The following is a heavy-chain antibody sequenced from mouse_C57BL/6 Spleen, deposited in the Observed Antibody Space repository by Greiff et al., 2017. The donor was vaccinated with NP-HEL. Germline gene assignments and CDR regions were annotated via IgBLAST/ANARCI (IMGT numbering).Heavy chain of an antibody. CDR3: ARFITTVVPYAMDY. CDR1: GYTFTSYW. CDR2: IDPSDSET. J-gene: IGHJ4*01. Sequence: QVQLHQSGAELVRPGSSVKLSCKASGYTFTSYWMHWVKQRPIQGLEWIGNIDPSDSETHYNQKFKDKATLTVDKSSSTAYMQLSSLTSEDSAVYYCARFITTVVPYAMDYWGQGTSVTVSS. V-gene: IGHV1-52*01. D-gene: IGHD1-1*01.